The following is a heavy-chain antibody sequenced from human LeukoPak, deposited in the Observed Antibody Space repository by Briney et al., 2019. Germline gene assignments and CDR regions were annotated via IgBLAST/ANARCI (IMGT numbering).Heavy chain of an antibody. Sequence: GGSLRLSCAASGFTFSSYGMSWVRQAPGKGLEWVSAISGSGGSTYYADSVKGRFTISRDNSKNTLYLQMNSLRAEDTAVYYCAKEGGYYDSSGYYFEGYYFDYWGQGTLVTVSS. V-gene: IGHV3-23*01. D-gene: IGHD3-22*01. J-gene: IGHJ4*02. CDR2: ISGSGGST. CDR3: AKEGGYYDSSGYYFEGYYFDY. CDR1: GFTFSSYG.